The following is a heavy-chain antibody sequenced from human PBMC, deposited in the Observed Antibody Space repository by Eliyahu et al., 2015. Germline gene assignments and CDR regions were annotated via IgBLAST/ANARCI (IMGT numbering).Heavy chain of an antibody. CDR3: ARVTYCGRNCYSTNFDS. Sequence: VGEAPGXGLGWVXKIIQDXGETHYDDSMKGRFIISRDNAKNSVFLQMNSLTAEDTAFYYCARVTYCGRNCYSTNFDSWGQGILVTVSS. V-gene: IGHV3-7*01. J-gene: IGHJ4*02. D-gene: IGHD2-21*02. CDR2: IIQDXGET.